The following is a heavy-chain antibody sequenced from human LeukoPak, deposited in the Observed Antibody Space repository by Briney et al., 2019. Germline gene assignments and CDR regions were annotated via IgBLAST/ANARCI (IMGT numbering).Heavy chain of an antibody. CDR2: ISSSSSYI. J-gene: IGHJ5*02. V-gene: IGHV3-21*01. D-gene: IGHD3-3*01. CDR1: GFTLRSYA. CDR3: AREPTTIFGVVRGFDP. Sequence: PGGSLRLSCAASGFTLRSYAMSWVRQAPGKGLEWVSSISSSSSYIYYADSVKGRFTISRDNAKNSLYLQMNSLRAEDTAVYYCAREPTTIFGVVRGFDPWGQGTLVTVSS.